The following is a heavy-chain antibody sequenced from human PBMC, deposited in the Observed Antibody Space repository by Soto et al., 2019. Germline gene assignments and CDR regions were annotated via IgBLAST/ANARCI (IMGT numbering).Heavy chain of an antibody. D-gene: IGHD1-26*01. CDR3: ARGGSPRNWFAP. CDR1: GGSISRGDYY. CDR2: IYYSGST. J-gene: IGHJ5*02. V-gene: IGHV4-30-4*02. Sequence: SETLSLTCTVSGGSISRGDYYGSWIRQPPGKGLEWIGYIYYSGSTYYNPSLKSRVTISVDTSKNQFSLKLSSVTAADTAVYYCARGGSPRNWFAPWGQGTLVPVSS.